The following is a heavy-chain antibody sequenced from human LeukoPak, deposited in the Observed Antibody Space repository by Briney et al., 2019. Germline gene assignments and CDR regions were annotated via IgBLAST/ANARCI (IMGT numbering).Heavy chain of an antibody. Sequence: SETLSLTCTVSGGSISSGGYYWSWIRQNPGKGLEWIGYIYYSGSTYYNPSLKSRVTISVDTSKNQFSLKLSSVTAADTAVYYCARVIPYLYYFDYWGQGTLVTVSS. V-gene: IGHV4-31*03. D-gene: IGHD2-8*01. CDR1: GGSISSGGYY. J-gene: IGHJ4*02. CDR3: ARVIPYLYYFDY. CDR2: IYYSGST.